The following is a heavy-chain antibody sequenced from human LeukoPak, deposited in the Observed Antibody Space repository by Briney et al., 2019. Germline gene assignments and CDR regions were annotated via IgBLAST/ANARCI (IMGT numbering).Heavy chain of an antibody. V-gene: IGHV3-21*05. Sequence: PGGSLRLSCAASGFIFSSYSMNWVRQAPGKGLEWVSYISSRGSSIYYADSVKGRFTISRDNAKKSVYLQMNSLRAEDTAVYYCARAYSERYGLGYYYMDVWGKGTTVTISS. D-gene: IGHD1-26*01. J-gene: IGHJ6*03. CDR3: ARAYSERYGLGYYYMDV. CDR1: GFIFSSYS. CDR2: ISSRGSSI.